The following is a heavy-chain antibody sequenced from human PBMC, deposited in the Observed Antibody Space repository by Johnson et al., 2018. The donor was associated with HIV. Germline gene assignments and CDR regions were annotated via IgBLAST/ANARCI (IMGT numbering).Heavy chain of an antibody. V-gene: IGHV3-30-3*01. J-gene: IGHJ3*02. CDR1: GFTFSSYP. CDR3: ARDGLEVDAFDI. CDR2: ISYDGSNK. Sequence: QVQLVESGGGVVQPGRSLRLSCEASGFTFSSYPMHWVRQAPGKGLEWVAVISYDGSNKYYADSVKGRFTISRDNSKNTLYLQMNSLRGEDTAVYYCARDGLEVDAFDIWGQGTMVTVSS. D-gene: IGHD3-3*01.